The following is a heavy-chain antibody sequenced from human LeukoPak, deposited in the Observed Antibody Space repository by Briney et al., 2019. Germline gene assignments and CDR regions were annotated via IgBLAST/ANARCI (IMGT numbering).Heavy chain of an antibody. CDR2: IYYSGST. D-gene: IGHD5-18*01. J-gene: IGHJ6*02. CDR3: ARDRRGYSYGFDDYYYYGMDV. Sequence: SETLSLTCTVSGSSISSYYWSWIRQPPGTGLEWIGYIYYSGSTNYNPSLKSRVTISVDTSKNQFSLKLSSVTAADTAVYYCARDRRGYSYGFDDYYYYGMDVWGQGTTVTVSS. V-gene: IGHV4-59*01. CDR1: GSSISSYY.